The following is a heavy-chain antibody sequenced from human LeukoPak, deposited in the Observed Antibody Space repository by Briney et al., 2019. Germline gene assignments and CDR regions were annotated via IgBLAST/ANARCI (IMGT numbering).Heavy chain of an antibody. CDR1: GFTFSDYW. J-gene: IGHJ4*02. V-gene: IGHV3-7*01. CDR3: RGDTGC. D-gene: IGHD2-21*02. Sequence: PGGSLRLSCAASGFTFSDYWMHWVRQAPGKGLEWVASIKGDGSVKYYVDSVKGRFTISRDNTKNSLYLQMDSLRAEDTAVYYCRGDTGCWGQGTLVTVSS. CDR2: IKGDGSVK.